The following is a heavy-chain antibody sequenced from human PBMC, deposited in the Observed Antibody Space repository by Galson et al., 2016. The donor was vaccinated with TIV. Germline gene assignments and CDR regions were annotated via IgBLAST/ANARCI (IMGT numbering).Heavy chain of an antibody. J-gene: IGHJ2*01. D-gene: IGHD4-17*01. CDR3: ARAPYGENWYFDL. CDR2: IYYSGDTNT. Sequence: QVQLQESGPGLVKPSETLSLTCSVSGVSINSHYWSWIRQPPRKGLEWIASIYYSGDTNTNYSPSLNSRVTISCDTSTDQGSLQLMSVTAADTAVYYCARAPYGENWYFDLWGRGTLVTVSS. V-gene: IGHV4-59*08. CDR1: GVSINSHY.